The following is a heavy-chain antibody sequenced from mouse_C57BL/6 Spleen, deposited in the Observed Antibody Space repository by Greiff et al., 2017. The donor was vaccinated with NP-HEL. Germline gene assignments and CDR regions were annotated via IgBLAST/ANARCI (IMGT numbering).Heavy chain of an antibody. J-gene: IGHJ1*03. CDR2: INPGSGGT. V-gene: IGHV1-54*01. CDR3: ARSTRPYYGGSYWYFDV. D-gene: IGHD1-1*01. Sequence: VQLQQSGAELVRPGTSVKVSCKASGYAFTNYLIEWVKQRPGQGLEWIGVINPGSGGTNYNEKFKGKATLTADKSSSTAYMQLSSLTSEDSAVYFCARSTRPYYGGSYWYFDVWGTGTTVTVSS. CDR1: GYAFTNYL.